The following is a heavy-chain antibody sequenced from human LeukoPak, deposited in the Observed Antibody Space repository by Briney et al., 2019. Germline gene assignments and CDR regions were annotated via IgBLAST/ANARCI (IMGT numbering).Heavy chain of an antibody. D-gene: IGHD3/OR15-3a*01. Sequence: SETLSLTCTVSGDSISSYYWSWIRQPPGKGLEWIGYVYYSGSTNYNPSLKSRVTMSVDTFKNQFSLRLSSVTAADTAVYYCATDRTGDNWFDPWGQGTLVTVSS. J-gene: IGHJ5*02. CDR2: VYYSGST. CDR1: GDSISSYY. V-gene: IGHV4-59*01. CDR3: ATDRTGDNWFDP.